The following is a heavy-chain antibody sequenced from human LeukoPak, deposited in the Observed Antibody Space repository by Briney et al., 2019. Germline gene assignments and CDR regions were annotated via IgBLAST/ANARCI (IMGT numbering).Heavy chain of an antibody. D-gene: IGHD3-22*01. J-gene: IGHJ4*02. Sequence: QPGGSLRLSCAASGFIFSSCAMSWVRQAPGKGLEWVSTISASGGTTYYADSVKGRFTISRDNSRNTLYVQMNSLRAEDTAVYYCAKKRYYDSSGQEDSFDYWGQGTLVTVSS. CDR2: ISASGGTT. CDR3: AKKRYYDSSGQEDSFDY. CDR1: GFIFSSCA. V-gene: IGHV3-23*01.